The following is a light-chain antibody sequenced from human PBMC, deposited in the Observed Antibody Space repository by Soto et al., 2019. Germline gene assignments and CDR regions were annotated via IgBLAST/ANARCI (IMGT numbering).Light chain of an antibody. V-gene: IGKV3-15*01. CDR3: QQYNKWSLT. CDR1: QSVDNN. J-gene: IGKJ4*01. CDR2: GAS. Sequence: EIVMTQSPGTLSLPPGERVTLSCRASQSVDNNTLAWYQQKPGQAAMLLIYGASTRATGIPVRFSGSGSGTEFTLTISSMQSEDFAVYFCQQYNKWSLTFGGGTKVDIK.